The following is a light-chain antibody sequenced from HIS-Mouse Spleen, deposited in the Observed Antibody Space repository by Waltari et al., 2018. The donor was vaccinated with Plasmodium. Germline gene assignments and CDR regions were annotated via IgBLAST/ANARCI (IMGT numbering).Light chain of an antibody. CDR1: SSDVGGYNY. Sequence: QSALTQPRSVSGSPGQSVTISCTGTSSDVGGYNYVSWYQQHPGKAPKLMIYGDSKRREGVPESFSWSKYGKTASLTVAWLQAEDEADYYCGSYAGSYTGVFGGGTKLTVL. CDR2: GDS. V-gene: IGLV2-11*01. J-gene: IGLJ3*02. CDR3: GSYAGSYTGV.